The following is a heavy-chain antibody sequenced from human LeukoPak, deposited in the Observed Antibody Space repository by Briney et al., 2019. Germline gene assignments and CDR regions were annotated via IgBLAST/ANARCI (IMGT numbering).Heavy chain of an antibody. CDR2: IKSDGSET. CDR1: GLTFSKFW. D-gene: IGHD6-19*01. V-gene: IGHV3-7*01. CDR3: ASGTGWLIES. Sequence: GGSLRLSCAASGLTFSKFWLNWVRQAQGKGLEWIAIIKSDGSETIYVDSVKGRFTISRDNAKNSLHLQMSSLKVEDTAVYYCASGTGWLIESWGQGTQVIVSS. J-gene: IGHJ4*02.